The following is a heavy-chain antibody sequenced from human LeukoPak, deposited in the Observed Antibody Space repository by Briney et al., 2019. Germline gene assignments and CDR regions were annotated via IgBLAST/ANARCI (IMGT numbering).Heavy chain of an antibody. J-gene: IGHJ3*02. CDR1: GGSMTHYF. Sequence: PSGTLSLTCTVSGGSMTHYFWNWIRQPPGKGLEWIGYVFHSGSTNYNPSLKSRATISVDRTKNQFSLKLSSVTAADTAVYYCGRHGGVTMVRGVLVDGFDIWGQGTMVTVSS. CDR2: VFHSGST. D-gene: IGHD3-10*01. V-gene: IGHV4-59*08. CDR3: GRHGGVTMVRGVLVDGFDI.